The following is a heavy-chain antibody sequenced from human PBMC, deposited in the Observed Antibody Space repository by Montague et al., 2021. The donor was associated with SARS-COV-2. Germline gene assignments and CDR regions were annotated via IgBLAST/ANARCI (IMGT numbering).Heavy chain of an antibody. CDR3: ARAVSVRSAVNWFDP. CDR2: IYYSGGI. CDR1: GGSMSDHY. Sequence: SETLSLTCTVSGGSMSDHYWAWIRQPPGKGLEWLAYIYYSGGINSNASLKSRVSMSVDTSKNQFSLKLTSVTAADTAVYYCARAVSVRSAVNWFDPWGQGTRVTVSS. J-gene: IGHJ5*02. V-gene: IGHV4-59*11. D-gene: IGHD3-10*01.